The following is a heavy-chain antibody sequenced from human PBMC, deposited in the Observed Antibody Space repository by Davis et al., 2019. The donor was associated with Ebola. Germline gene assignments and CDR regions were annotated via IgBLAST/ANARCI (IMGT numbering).Heavy chain of an antibody. Sequence: ASVKVSCKASGYTFTDYYMHWVRQAPGQGLEWMGWINPNSGGTKYAQKFQGRVTITRDTSINTAYMEVSRLRSDDTALYYCAGQLTDNWLDPWGQGTLVTVSS. CDR1: GYTFTDYY. V-gene: IGHV1-2*02. D-gene: IGHD6-13*01. J-gene: IGHJ5*02. CDR2: INPNSGGT. CDR3: AGQLTDNWLDP.